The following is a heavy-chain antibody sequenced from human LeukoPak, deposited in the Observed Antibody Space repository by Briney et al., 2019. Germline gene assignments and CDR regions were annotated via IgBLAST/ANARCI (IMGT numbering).Heavy chain of an antibody. CDR1: GFTFSSYW. D-gene: IGHD2-15*01. CDR3: ARGGGYAGSYYYYMDV. V-gene: IGHV3-7*04. CDR2: IKQDGSEK. J-gene: IGHJ6*03. Sequence: SGGSLRLSCAASGFTFSSYWMSWVRQAPGKGLEWVANIKQDGSEKYYVDSVKGRFTISRDNAKNSLYLQMNSLRAEDTAVYYCARGGGYAGSYYYYMDVWGKGTTVTVSS.